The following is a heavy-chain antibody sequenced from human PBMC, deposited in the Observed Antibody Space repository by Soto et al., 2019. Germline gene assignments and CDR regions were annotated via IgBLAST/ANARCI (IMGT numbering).Heavy chain of an antibody. CDR1: GFTVSSNY. D-gene: IGHD4-17*01. J-gene: IGHJ6*03. V-gene: IGHV3-53*04. CDR3: ARARKSTTVTYYYYYYYMDV. CDR2: IYSGGST. Sequence: GGSLRLSCAASGFTVSSNYMSWVRQAPGKGLEWVSVIYSGGSTYYADSVKGRFTISRHNSKNTLYLQMNSLRAVDTAVYYCARARKSTTVTYYYYYYYMDVWGKGTTVTVSS.